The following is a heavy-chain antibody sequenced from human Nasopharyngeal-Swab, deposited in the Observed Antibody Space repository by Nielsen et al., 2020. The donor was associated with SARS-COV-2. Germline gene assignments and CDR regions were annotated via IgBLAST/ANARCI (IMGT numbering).Heavy chain of an antibody. J-gene: IGHJ4*02. CDR2: IYYSGST. CDR3: ARLLLSPYDRRIDYFDY. Sequence: SETLSLTCAVSGGSISSGSSYWSWIRQPPGKGLEWIGYIYYSGSTNYNPSLKSRVTISVDTSKNQFSLKLSSVTAADTAVYYCARLLLSPYDRRIDYFDYWGQGTLVTVSS. V-gene: IGHV4-61*01. D-gene: IGHD3-22*01. CDR1: GGSISSGSSY.